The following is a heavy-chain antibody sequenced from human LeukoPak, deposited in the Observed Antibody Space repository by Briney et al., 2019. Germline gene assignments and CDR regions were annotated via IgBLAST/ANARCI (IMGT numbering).Heavy chain of an antibody. D-gene: IGHD2-2*01. V-gene: IGHV4-59*12. Sequence: PSETLSLTCTVSGGSISGYYWSWIRQSPGKGLEWIGYIDCSGSTNYNPSLKSRVTISVDTSKNQFSLKLSSVTAADTAVYYCARAYCSSTSCYLNWFDPWGQGTLVTVSS. CDR2: IDCSGST. CDR3: ARAYCSSTSCYLNWFDP. CDR1: GGSISGYY. J-gene: IGHJ5*02.